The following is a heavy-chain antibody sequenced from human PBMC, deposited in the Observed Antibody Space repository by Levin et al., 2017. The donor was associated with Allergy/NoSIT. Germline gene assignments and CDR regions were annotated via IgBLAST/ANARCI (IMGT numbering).Heavy chain of an antibody. D-gene: IGHD3-16*01. V-gene: IGHV4-59*01. J-gene: IGHJ3*02. CDR3: ARVLGRSEIWPGAFDI. Sequence: PSETLSLTCTVSGGSISSYYWSWIRQPPGKGLEWIGYIYYSGSTNYNPSLKSRVTISVDTSKNQFSLKLSSVTAADTAVYYCARVLGRSEIWPGAFDIWGQGTMVTVSS. CDR1: GGSISSYY. CDR2: IYYSGST.